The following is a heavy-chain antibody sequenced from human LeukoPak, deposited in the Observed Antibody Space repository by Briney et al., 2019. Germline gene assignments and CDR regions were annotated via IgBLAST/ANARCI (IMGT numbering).Heavy chain of an antibody. CDR1: EYTFNTYY. J-gene: IGHJ4*02. Sequence: ASVKVSCKTSEYTFNTYYFHWGRQAPGQGVEYMGVIYTSASTTSSTQRFQGRITLTSDTSTSTVSMELSSLRSDDPDLYYCTSEIPSTGSFASWGQGTPATVSS. V-gene: IGHV1-46*02. D-gene: IGHD1-1*01. CDR2: IYTSASTT. CDR3: TSEIPSTGSFAS.